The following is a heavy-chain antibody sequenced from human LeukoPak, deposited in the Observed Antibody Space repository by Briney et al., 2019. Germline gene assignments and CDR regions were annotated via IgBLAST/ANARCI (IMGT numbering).Heavy chain of an antibody. V-gene: IGHV3-30-3*01. D-gene: IGHD3-3*01. CDR3: ARSDFWSGSPLDV. CDR1: GFTFSSYA. J-gene: IGHJ6*02. CDR2: ISYDRSNK. Sequence: PGGSLRLSCAASGFTFSSYAMHWVRQAPGKGLEWVAVISYDRSNKYYADSVKGRFTISRDNSKNTLYLQMNSLRAEDTAVYYCARSDFWSGSPLDVWGQGTTVTVSS.